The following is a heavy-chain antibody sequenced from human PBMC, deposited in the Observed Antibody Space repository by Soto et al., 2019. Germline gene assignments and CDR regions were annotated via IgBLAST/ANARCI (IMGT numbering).Heavy chain of an antibody. D-gene: IGHD6-19*01. V-gene: IGHV4-59*01. J-gene: IGHJ5*02. Sequence: SETLSLTCTVSGGSISSYYWSWIRQPPGKGLEWIGYIYYSGSTNYNPSLKSRVTISVDTSKNQFSLKLSSVTAADTAVYYCARGAVAAPNWFDPWGQGTLGTVSS. CDR3: ARGAVAAPNWFDP. CDR2: IYYSGST. CDR1: GGSISSYY.